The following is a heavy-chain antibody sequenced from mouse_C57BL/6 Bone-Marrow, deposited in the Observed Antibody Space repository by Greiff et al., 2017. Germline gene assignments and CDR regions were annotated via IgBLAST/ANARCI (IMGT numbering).Heavy chain of an antibody. Sequence: EVMLVESGGGLVKPGGSLKLSCAASGFTFSSYAMSWVRQTPEKRLEWVATISDGGSYTYYPDNVKGRFTISRDNAKNNLYLQMSHLKSEDTAMYYCARDRPAYWGQGTLVTVSA. CDR3: ARDRPAY. CDR2: ISDGGSYT. V-gene: IGHV5-4*01. CDR1: GFTFSSYA. J-gene: IGHJ3*01.